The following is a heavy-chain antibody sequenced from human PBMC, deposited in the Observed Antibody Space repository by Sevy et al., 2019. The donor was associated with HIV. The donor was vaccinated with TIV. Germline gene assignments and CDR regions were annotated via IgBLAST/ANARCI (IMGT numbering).Heavy chain of an antibody. CDR2: INPNSGGT. Sequence: ASVKVSCKASGYTFTGYYMHWVRQAPGQGLEWMGWINPNSGGTNYAQKFQGRVTMTRETSISTAYMELSRLRSDDTAVYYCARGTAMVRLVGTWGSWFDPWGQGTLVTVSS. J-gene: IGHJ5*02. V-gene: IGHV1-2*02. CDR3: ARGTAMVRLVGTWGSWFDP. D-gene: IGHD5-18*01. CDR1: GYTFTGYY.